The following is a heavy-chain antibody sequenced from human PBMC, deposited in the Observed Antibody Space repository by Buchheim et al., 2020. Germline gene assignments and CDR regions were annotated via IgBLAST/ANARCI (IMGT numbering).Heavy chain of an antibody. CDR1: GFTFNTYE. CDR3: ARDVLLHEGVDY. V-gene: IGHV3-48*03. J-gene: IGHJ4*02. D-gene: IGHD2/OR15-2a*01. CDR2: TTDSGATI. Sequence: EVQLVESGGGLVQPGGSLRLSCAASGFTFNTYEMMWVRQAPGKGLEWVSYTTDSGATIYYADSVKGRFTISRDNAKNSLYLQMDSPRVEDTGVYYCARDVLLHEGVDYWGRGTL.